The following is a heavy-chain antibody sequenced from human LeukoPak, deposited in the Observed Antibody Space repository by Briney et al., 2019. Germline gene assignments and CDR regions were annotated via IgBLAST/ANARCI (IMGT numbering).Heavy chain of an antibody. D-gene: IGHD3-10*01. Sequence: GGSLRLSCAASGFTFSSYGMHWVRQAPGKGLEWVAFIRYDGSNKYYADSVKGRFTISRDNSKNTLYLQMNSLRAEDTAVYYCAKDKLYGSGSSYYMDVWGKGTTVTISS. CDR2: IRYDGSNK. CDR3: AKDKLYGSGSSYYMDV. V-gene: IGHV3-30*02. CDR1: GFTFSSYG. J-gene: IGHJ6*03.